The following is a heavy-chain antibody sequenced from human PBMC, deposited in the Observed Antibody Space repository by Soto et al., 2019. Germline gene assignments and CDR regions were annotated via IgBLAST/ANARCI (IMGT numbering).Heavy chain of an antibody. D-gene: IGHD3-22*01. CDR3: AKANGYYDSSGYYFDY. V-gene: IGHV3-23*01. Sequence: PXVCLRLSCAASGFTFSSYAMSWVRQAPGKGLEWVSAISGSGGSTYYADSVKGRFTISRDNSKNTLYLQMNSLRAEDTAVYYCAKANGYYDSSGYYFDYCGQRTLVTVSS. CDR1: GFTFSSYA. J-gene: IGHJ4*02. CDR2: ISGSGGST.